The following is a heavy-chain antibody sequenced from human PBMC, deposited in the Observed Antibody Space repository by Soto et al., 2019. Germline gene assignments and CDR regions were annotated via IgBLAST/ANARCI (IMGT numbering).Heavy chain of an antibody. Sequence: QVQLVESGGGVVQPGRSLRLSCAASGFTFSSYAMHWVRQAPGKGLEGVAVISYDGSNKYYADSVKVRFTISRDNSKNTLYLQMNCLRAEDMAVYYFAIDVGNLGGRDVWVQGTTVTVCS. CDR3: AIDVGNLGGRDV. J-gene: IGHJ6*02. D-gene: IGHD1-26*01. CDR1: GFTFSSYA. CDR2: ISYDGSNK. V-gene: IGHV3-30-3*01.